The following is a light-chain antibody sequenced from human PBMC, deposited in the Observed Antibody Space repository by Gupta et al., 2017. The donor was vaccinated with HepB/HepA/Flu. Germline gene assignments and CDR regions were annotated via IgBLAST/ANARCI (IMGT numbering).Light chain of an antibody. CDR3: NSRDSSGNHVV. V-gene: IGLV3-19*01. CDR1: SLRSYY. CDR2: GKN. J-gene: IGLJ2*01. Sequence: SSELTQDAAVSVALGQTVRITCQGDSLRSYYASWYQQKPGQAPVLVIYGKNNRPSGIPDRFSCSCSGNTASLTITGAQAEDEADYYCNSRDSSGNHVVLGGGTKLTVL.